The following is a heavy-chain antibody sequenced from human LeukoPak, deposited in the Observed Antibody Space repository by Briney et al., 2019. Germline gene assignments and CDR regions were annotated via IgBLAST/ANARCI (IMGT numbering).Heavy chain of an antibody. J-gene: IGHJ6*02. D-gene: IGHD3-10*01. CDR1: GGSFSGYY. Sequence: SETLSLTCAVYGGSFSGYYWSWIRQPPGKGLEWIGEINHSGSTNYNPSLKSRVTISVDTSKNQFSLKLSSVTAADTAVYYCARGIWLRGYYGMDVWGQGTTVTVSS. CDR2: INHSGST. CDR3: ARGIWLRGYYGMDV. V-gene: IGHV4-34*01.